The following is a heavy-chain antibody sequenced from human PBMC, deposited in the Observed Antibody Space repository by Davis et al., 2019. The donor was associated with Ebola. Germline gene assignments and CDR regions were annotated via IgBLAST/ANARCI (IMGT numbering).Heavy chain of an antibody. CDR2: INSDGSST. V-gene: IGHV3-74*01. CDR3: VKDSSNIWFDI. Sequence: GESLKISCAASGFTFTRFPMHWVRQAPGKGLVWVSRINSDGSSTSYADSVKGRFAISRDNSRGTLYLQMNSLRVEDSAIYYCVKDSSNIWFDIWGQGTLVTVSS. D-gene: IGHD2/OR15-2a*01. CDR1: GFTFTRFP. J-gene: IGHJ3*02.